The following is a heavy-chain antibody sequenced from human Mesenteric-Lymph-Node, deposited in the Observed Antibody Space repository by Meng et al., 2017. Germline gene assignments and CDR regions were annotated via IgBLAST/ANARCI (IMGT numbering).Heavy chain of an antibody. CDR3: VRVHSSSWDY. CDR1: GYSISSGYY. CDR2: IYHSGST. J-gene: IGHJ4*02. D-gene: IGHD6-13*01. V-gene: IGHV4-38-2*01. Sequence: SETLSLTCVVSGYSISSGYYWGWIRQPPGKGLEWIGSIYHSGSTYYNPSLKSRVTISVDTSKNQFSLKLSSVTAADTAVYYCVRVHSSSWDYWGQGTLVTVSS.